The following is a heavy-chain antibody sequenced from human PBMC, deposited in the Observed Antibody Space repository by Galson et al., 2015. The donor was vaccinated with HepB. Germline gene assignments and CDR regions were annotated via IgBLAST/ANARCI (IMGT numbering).Heavy chain of an antibody. CDR1: GGTFSSYA. Sequence: SVKVSCKASGGTFSSYAISRVRQAPGQGLEWMGGIIPIFGTANYAQKFQGRVTITADESTSTAYMELSSLRSEDTAVYYCARALNTVKGAEGYYYYGMDVWGQGTTVTVSS. CDR2: IIPIFGTA. D-gene: IGHD4-11*01. J-gene: IGHJ6*02. V-gene: IGHV1-69*13. CDR3: ARALNTVKGAEGYYYYGMDV.